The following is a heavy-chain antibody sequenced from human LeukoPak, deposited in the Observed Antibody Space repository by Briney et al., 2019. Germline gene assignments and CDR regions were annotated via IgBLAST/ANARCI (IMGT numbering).Heavy chain of an antibody. D-gene: IGHD3-3*01. Sequence: PSETLSLTCTVSGGSISSGDYYWSWIRQPPGKGLEWIGYIYYSGSTYYNPSLKSRVTISVDTSKNQFSLKLSSVTAADTAVYYCARAPIWRGFDYWGQGTLVTVSS. CDR1: GGSISSGDYY. CDR3: ARAPIWRGFDY. CDR2: IYYSGST. J-gene: IGHJ4*02. V-gene: IGHV4-30-4*01.